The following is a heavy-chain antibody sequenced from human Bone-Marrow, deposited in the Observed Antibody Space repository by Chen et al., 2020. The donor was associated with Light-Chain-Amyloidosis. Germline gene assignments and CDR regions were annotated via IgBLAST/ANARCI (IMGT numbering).Heavy chain of an antibody. V-gene: IGHV3-23*04. CDR2: ISGGDGGGT. D-gene: IGHD1-20*01. CDR1: GFTFRSFA. J-gene: IGHJ4*02. Sequence: EVQLVESGGGLLQRGGSLRLSCAASGFTFRSFAMSWVRQAPGKGLEWVSAISGGDGGGTYYTGSVKGRFIISRDNSKNTLYLQMNSLGVEDTAIYYCAKDKFNWNDVLDFWGQGTLVTVSS. CDR3: AKDKFNWNDVLDF.